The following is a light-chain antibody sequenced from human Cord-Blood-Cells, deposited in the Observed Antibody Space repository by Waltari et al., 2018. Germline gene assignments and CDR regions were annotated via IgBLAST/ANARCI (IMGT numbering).Light chain of an antibody. CDR2: AAS. J-gene: IGKJ2*01. CDR1: QSISSY. V-gene: IGKV1-39*01. CDR3: QQSYSTPPYT. Sequence: DIKMTQSPSPLSASVGDRVTITCRASQSISSYLNWYQQKPGKAPKLLIYAASSLQSGVPSRFSGSGSGTDFTLTISSLQPEDFATYYCQQSYSTPPYTFGQGTKLEIK.